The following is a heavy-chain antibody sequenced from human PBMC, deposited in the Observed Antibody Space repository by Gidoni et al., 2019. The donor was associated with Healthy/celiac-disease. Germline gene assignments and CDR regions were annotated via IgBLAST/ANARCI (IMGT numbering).Heavy chain of an antibody. V-gene: IGHV3-74*01. CDR3: ARAGTDYDYVWGSYRPYWYFDL. Sequence: EVQLVESGGGLVQPGGSLRLSCAASGFTFSSYWMHWVRRAPGEGLVWVSRINSDGSSTSYADSVKGRFTISRDNAKNTLYLQMNSLRAEDTAVYYCARAGTDYDYVWGSYRPYWYFDLWGRGTLVTVSS. CDR1: GFTFSSYW. CDR2: INSDGSST. D-gene: IGHD3-16*02. J-gene: IGHJ2*01.